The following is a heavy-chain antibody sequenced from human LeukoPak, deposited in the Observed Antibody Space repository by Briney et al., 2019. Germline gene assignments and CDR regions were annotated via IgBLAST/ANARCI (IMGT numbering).Heavy chain of an antibody. CDR1: GGSFSGYY. J-gene: IGHJ6*02. CDR2: INHSGST. V-gene: IGHV4-34*01. Sequence: SETLSLTCAVYGGSFSGYYWSWIRQPPGKGLEWIGEINHSGSTNYNPSLKSRVTISVDTSKDQFSLKLSSVTAADTAVYYCARGRITMIYRGNYGMDVWGQGTTVTVSS. D-gene: IGHD3-22*01. CDR3: ARGRITMIYRGNYGMDV.